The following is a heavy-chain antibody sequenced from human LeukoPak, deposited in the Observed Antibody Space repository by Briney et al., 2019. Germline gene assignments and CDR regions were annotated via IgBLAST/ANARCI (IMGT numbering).Heavy chain of an antibody. D-gene: IGHD3-22*01. CDR3: ARVGGDPYYYDSSGLGTIDY. Sequence: ESSETLSLTCAVYGGSISSYYWSWIRQPAGKGLEWIGRIYTSGSTNYNPSLKSRVTMSVDTSKNQFSLKLSSVTAADTAVYYCARVGGDPYYYDSSGLGTIDYWGQGTLVTVSS. J-gene: IGHJ4*02. CDR1: GGSISSYY. CDR2: IYTSGST. V-gene: IGHV4-59*10.